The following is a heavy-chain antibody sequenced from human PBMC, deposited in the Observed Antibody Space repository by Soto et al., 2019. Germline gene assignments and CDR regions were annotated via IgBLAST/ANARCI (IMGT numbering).Heavy chain of an antibody. J-gene: IGHJ6*02. CDR3: ARGAVAGNYYYYYGMDV. V-gene: IGHV4-61*01. Sequence: SETLSLTCTVSGGSVSSGSYYWSWIRQPPGKGLEWIGYIYYSGSTNYNPSLKSRVTISVDTSKNQFSLKLSPVTAADTAVYYCARGAVAGNYYYYYGMDVWGQGTTVTVSS. D-gene: IGHD6-19*01. CDR2: IYYSGST. CDR1: GGSVSSGSYY.